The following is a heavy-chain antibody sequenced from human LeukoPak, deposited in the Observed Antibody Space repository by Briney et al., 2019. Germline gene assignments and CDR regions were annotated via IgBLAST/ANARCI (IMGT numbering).Heavy chain of an antibody. CDR1: GYSFTSYW. Sequence: GESLMTSFKGPGYSFTSYWIGWVRPMPGKGLEWMGIIYPGDSDTRYSPSFQGQVTISADKSISTAYLQWSSLKASDTAMHYCARRYSSGWYFDYWGPGPLVTVSS. V-gene: IGHV5-51*01. J-gene: IGHJ4*02. CDR3: ARRYSSGWYFDY. D-gene: IGHD6-19*01. CDR2: IYPGDSDT.